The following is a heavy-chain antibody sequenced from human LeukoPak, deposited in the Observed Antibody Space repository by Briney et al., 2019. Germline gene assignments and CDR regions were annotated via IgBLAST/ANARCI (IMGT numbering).Heavy chain of an antibody. CDR2: IYYSGST. J-gene: IGHJ6*02. D-gene: IGHD2-2*01. CDR3: ARVRVDIVVVPAATYYYYYGMDV. V-gene: IGHV4-59*12. Sequence: SETLSLTCTVSGGSISSYYWSWIRQPPGKGLEWIGYIYYSGSTNYNPSLKSRVTISVDTSKNQFSLKLSSVTAADTAVYYCARVRVDIVVVPAATYYYYYGMDVWGQGTTVTVSS. CDR1: GGSISSYY.